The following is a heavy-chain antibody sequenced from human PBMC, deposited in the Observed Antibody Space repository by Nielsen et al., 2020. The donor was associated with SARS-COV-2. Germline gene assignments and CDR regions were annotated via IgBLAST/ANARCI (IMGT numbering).Heavy chain of an antibody. Sequence: SETLSLTCTVSGGSISSYYWSWIRQPAGKGLEWIGRIYTSGSTNYNPSLKSRVTMSVDTSKNQFSLKLSSVTAADTAVYYCARGRADYYDSSGYYLHWGQGTLVTVSS. J-gene: IGHJ4*02. D-gene: IGHD3-22*01. V-gene: IGHV4-4*07. CDR3: ARGRADYYDSSGYYLH. CDR1: GGSISSYY. CDR2: IYTSGST.